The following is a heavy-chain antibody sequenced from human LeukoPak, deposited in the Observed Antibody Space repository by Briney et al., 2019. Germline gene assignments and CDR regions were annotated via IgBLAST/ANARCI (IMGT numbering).Heavy chain of an antibody. CDR3: ARDTDYSNRYYYYMDV. J-gene: IGHJ6*03. CDR2: IIPIFGTA. Sequence: SVKVSCKASGYTFTSYGISWVRQAPGLGLEWMGGIIPIFGTANYAQKFQGRVTITADESTSTAYMELSSLRSEDTAVYYCARDTDYSNRYYYYMDVWGKGTTVTVSS. CDR1: GYTFTSYG. D-gene: IGHD4-11*01. V-gene: IGHV1-69*13.